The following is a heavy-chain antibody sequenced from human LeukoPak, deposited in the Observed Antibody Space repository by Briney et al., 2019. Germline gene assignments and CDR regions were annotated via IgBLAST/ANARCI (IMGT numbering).Heavy chain of an antibody. CDR3: ATIVATIGPFDY. J-gene: IGHJ4*02. Sequence: AASVKVSCKASGYTFTGYYMHWVRQAPGQGLEWMGWINPNSGGTNYAQKFQGRVTMTRDTSISTAYMELSRLRSDDTAVYYCATIVATIGPFDYWGQGTLVTVSS. CDR1: GYTFTGYY. V-gene: IGHV1-2*02. D-gene: IGHD5-12*01. CDR2: INPNSGGT.